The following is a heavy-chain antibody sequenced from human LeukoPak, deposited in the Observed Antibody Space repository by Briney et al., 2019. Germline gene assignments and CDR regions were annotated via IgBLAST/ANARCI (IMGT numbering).Heavy chain of an antibody. Sequence: PSETLSLTCTVSGGSISSSSYYWVWLRQPPGKGLEWIGSIYYSGSTYYNPSLKSRVTISVDTSKNQFSLKLSSVTAADTAVYYCATTTAPGGHDYWGQGTLVTVSS. D-gene: IGHD6-13*01. CDR3: ATTTAPGGHDY. J-gene: IGHJ4*02. V-gene: IGHV4-39*01. CDR2: IYYSGST. CDR1: GGSISSSSYY.